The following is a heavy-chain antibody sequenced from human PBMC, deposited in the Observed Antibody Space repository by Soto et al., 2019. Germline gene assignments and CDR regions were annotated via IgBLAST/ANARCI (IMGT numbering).Heavy chain of an antibody. CDR1: GYTFTGYY. V-gene: IGHV1-2*02. D-gene: IGHD3-3*01. CDR2: INPNSGGT. J-gene: IGHJ4*02. CDR3: ARDRGGYDFWSGTPWGY. Sequence: ASVKVSCKASGYTFTGYYMHWVRQAPGQGLEWMGWINPNSGGTNYAQKFQGRVTMTRDTSISTAYMELSGLRSDDTAVYYCARDRGGYDFWSGTPWGYWGQGTLVTVSS.